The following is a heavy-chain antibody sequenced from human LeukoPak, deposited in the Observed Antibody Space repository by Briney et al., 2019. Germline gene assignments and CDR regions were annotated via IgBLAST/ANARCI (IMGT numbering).Heavy chain of an antibody. J-gene: IGHJ4*02. CDR1: GGSISSYY. D-gene: IGHD5-18*01. CDR3: ARLELGYSYGSFDY. Sequence: SETLSLTCTVSGGSISSYYWSWIRQPPGKGLEWIGYIYYSGSTSYNPSLKSRVTISVDTSKNQFSLKLSSVTAADTAVYYCARLELGYSYGSFDYWGQGTLVTVSS. V-gene: IGHV4-59*01. CDR2: IYYSGST.